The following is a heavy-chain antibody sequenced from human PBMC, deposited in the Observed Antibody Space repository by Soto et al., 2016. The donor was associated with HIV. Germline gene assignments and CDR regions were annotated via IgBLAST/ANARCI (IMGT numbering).Heavy chain of an antibody. Sequence: QLQLQESGPGLVEPSETLSLTCTVSGGSISSSSYYWAWIRQPPGKGLEWIGSIYYSGSTYYNPSLKSRVTISVDTSKNQFSLKLSSVTAADTAVYYCXRRGIVVVVAATSGGIWTTWGQGTLVTGLL. CDR3: XRRGIVVVVAATSGGIWTT. CDR2: IYYSGST. D-gene: IGHD2-15*01. V-gene: IGHV4-39*01. J-gene: IGHJ4*02. CDR1: GGSISSSSYY.